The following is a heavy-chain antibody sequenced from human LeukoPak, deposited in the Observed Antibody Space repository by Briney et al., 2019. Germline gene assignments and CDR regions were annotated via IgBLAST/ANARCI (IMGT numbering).Heavy chain of an antibody. CDR2: INGDGSST. CDR3: ARDLVVTSAY. J-gene: IGHJ4*02. V-gene: IGHV3-74*01. Sequence: PGGSLRLSCAASGVTLSSYWMHCVRQAPGKGRVWVSRINGDGSSTTYADSVKARFTISRDNAKNTLYLQMTGLRAEDTAVYYCARDLVVTSAYWGQGTLVTVSS. D-gene: IGHD2-2*01. CDR1: GVTLSSYW.